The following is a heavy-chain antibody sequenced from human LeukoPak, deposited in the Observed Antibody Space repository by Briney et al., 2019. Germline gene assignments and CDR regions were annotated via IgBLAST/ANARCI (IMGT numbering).Heavy chain of an antibody. CDR3: ARDPQQLSFDY. V-gene: IGHV3-30-3*01. CDR2: ISYDGSNK. CDR1: GFTFSSYA. Sequence: GRSLRLSCAASGFTFSSYAMHWVRQAPGKGLEWVAVISYDGSNKYYADSVKGRFTISRDNSKNTLYLQMNSLRAEDTAVYYCARDPQQLSFDYWGQGTLVTVSS. J-gene: IGHJ4*02. D-gene: IGHD4-11*01.